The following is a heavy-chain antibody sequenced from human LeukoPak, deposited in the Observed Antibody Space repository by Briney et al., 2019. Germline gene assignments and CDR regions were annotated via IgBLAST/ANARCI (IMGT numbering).Heavy chain of an antibody. CDR3: ARSFVAVAAPYYFDH. D-gene: IGHD6-19*01. V-gene: IGHV3-33*01. CDR1: GFSFSTYG. Sequence: GGSLRLSCAASGFSFSTYGMHWVRQAPGKGLEWVAVIWYDGSRQYYVDSVKGRFTVSRDNSNNTFYLQMNSLRAEDTAVYYCARSFVAVAAPYYFDHWGQGTLVTVSS. CDR2: IWYDGSRQ. J-gene: IGHJ4*02.